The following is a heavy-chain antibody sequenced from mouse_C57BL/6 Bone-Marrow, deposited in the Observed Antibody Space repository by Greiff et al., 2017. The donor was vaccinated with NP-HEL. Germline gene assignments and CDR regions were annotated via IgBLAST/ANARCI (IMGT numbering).Heavy chain of an antibody. CDR2: IYPGDGDT. CDR1: GYAFSSSW. Sequence: QVQLQQSGPELVKPGASVKISCKASGYAFSSSWMNWVKQRPGKGLEWIGRIYPGDGDTNYNGKFKGKATLTADNSSSTAYMHLSSLTSEDSAVYFGARGAIYYGAMDYWGQGTAVTVSA. D-gene: IGHD2-1*01. V-gene: IGHV1-82*01. J-gene: IGHJ4*01. CDR3: ARGAIYYGAMDY.